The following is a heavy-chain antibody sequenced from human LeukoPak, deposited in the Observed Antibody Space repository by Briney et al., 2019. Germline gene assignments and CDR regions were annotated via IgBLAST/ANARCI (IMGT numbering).Heavy chain of an antibody. D-gene: IGHD6-13*01. CDR2: IYTSGST. CDR1: GGSISSGSYY. CDR3: ARDLRYSSSWYPYYYYYMDV. V-gene: IGHV4-61*02. Sequence: SETLSLTCTVSGGSISSGSYYWSWIRQPAGKGLEWIGRIYTSGSTNYNPSLKSRVTISVDTSKNQFSLKLSSVTAADTAVYYCARDLRYSSSWYPYYYYYMDVWGKGTTVTVSS. J-gene: IGHJ6*03.